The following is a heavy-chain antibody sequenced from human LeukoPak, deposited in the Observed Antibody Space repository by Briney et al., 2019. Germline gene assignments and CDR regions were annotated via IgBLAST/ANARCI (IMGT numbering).Heavy chain of an antibody. V-gene: IGHV4-30-4*01. D-gene: IGHD5-24*01. CDR1: GDSISDGDYY. CDR2: IYYTGST. Sequence: PSETLSPTCTVSGDSISDGDYYWSWIRQPPGKGLEWIGYIYYTGSTYYNPSLKSRVTISVDTSKNQFSLKLSSVTAADTAVYYCARAKMATTPFDYWGQGTLVTVSP. J-gene: IGHJ4*02. CDR3: ARAKMATTPFDY.